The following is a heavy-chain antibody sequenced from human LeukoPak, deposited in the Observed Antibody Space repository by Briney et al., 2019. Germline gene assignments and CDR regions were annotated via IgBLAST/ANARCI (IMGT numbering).Heavy chain of an antibody. J-gene: IGHJ6*02. Sequence: GGSLRLSCAASGSSFSDFSMNWVRQAPGKGLEDIAYITQDSKTIWYADSVKGRFAISRDNSKNTMYLQMNSLRTDDTAVYYCARDRDHVEQPLYFYGMDVWGQGTTVTVSS. D-gene: IGHD1-14*01. CDR3: ARDRDHVEQPLYFYGMDV. CDR1: GSSFSDFS. V-gene: IGHV3-48*01. CDR2: ITQDSKTI.